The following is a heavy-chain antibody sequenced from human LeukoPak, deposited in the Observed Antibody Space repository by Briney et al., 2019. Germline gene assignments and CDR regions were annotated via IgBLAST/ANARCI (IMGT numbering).Heavy chain of an antibody. CDR2: INSDGSST. V-gene: IGHV3-74*01. CDR1: GFTLSHYW. CDR3: ARRYGGYWASDI. J-gene: IGHJ3*02. D-gene: IGHD2-21*01. Sequence: GGSLRLSCAASGFTLSHYWMHWVGQAPGKGVGGVSRINSDGSSTSYADSVKGRFTISRDNAKNTLYLQMNSLRVEDTAVYYCARRYGGYWASDIWGQGTMVTVSS.